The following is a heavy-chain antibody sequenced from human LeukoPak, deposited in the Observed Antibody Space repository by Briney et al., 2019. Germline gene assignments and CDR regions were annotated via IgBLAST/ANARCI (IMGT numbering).Heavy chain of an antibody. V-gene: IGHV3-30*02. D-gene: IGHD3-22*01. J-gene: IGHJ4*02. CDR1: GFTFSSYG. Sequence: GGSLSLSCAASGFTFSSYGMHWVRQAPGKGLELVAFIRYDGSNKYYADSVKGRFTISRDNSKNTLYLQMNSLRAEDTAVYYCATYYDSSGYAFDYWGQGTLVTVSS. CDR2: IRYDGSNK. CDR3: ATYYDSSGYAFDY.